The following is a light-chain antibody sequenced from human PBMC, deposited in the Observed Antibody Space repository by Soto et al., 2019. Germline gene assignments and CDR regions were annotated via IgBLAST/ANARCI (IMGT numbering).Light chain of an antibody. CDR1: SSDVGSYNL. V-gene: IGLV2-23*01. CDR3: CSYAVTSTYV. CDR2: EGS. J-gene: IGLJ1*01. Sequence: QSALTHPASVSGSPGQSITISCTGTSSDVGSYNLVSWYQQHPGKAPTLMIYEGSERPSGVSNRFSGSKSGNTASLTISGLQAEDEADYYCCSYAVTSTYVFGTGTKV.